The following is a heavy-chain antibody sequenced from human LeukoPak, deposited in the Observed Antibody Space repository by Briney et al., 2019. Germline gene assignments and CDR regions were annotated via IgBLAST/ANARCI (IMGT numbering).Heavy chain of an antibody. J-gene: IGHJ4*02. V-gene: IGHV1-2*04. Sequence: GAAVKVSCKASGYTFTGYYMHWVRLAPGQGLEWVGWINPYSGGTNYAQNFPGWVTMTRDTSISTAYMELSKLRSDDTAVYYCARGVGIAAAGTLDYWGQGTLVTVSS. CDR3: ARGVGIAAAGTLDY. CDR2: INPYSGGT. D-gene: IGHD6-13*01. CDR1: GYTFTGYY.